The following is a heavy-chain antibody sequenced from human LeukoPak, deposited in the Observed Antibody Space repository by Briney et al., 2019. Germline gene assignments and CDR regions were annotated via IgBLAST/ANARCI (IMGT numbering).Heavy chain of an antibody. CDR3: ARVVGQWREYYFDS. Sequence: ASVKVSCKSSGYTFTSYDINWVRQATGQGLEWMGWMNPNSGNTGYAQKFQGRVTMTRNTSISTAYMELSSLRSEDPAVNYCARVVGQWREYYFDSWGQGTLVTVSS. J-gene: IGHJ4*02. D-gene: IGHD6-19*01. CDR1: GYTFTSYD. V-gene: IGHV1-8*01. CDR2: MNPNSGNT.